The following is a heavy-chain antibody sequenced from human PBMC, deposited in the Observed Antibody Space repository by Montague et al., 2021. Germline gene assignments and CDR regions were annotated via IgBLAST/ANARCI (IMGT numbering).Heavy chain of an antibody. D-gene: IGHD3-16*01. CDR3: ANHPGGGGY. J-gene: IGHJ4*02. CDR1: GFTVSNNY. CDR2: IYSGGNT. Sequence: SLRLSCAVSGFTVSNNYMSWVRQAPGKGLEWVSLIYSGGNTYYADSVKGRFTISRDSSRNTLYLQMNSLRTEDTAVYYCANHPGGGGYWGQGTLVTVSS. V-gene: IGHV3-53*01.